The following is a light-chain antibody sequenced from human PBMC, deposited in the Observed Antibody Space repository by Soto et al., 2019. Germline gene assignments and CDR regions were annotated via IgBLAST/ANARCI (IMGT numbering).Light chain of an antibody. Sequence: QSVLTQPASVSGSPGQSITISCTGTSSDVGGYNYVSWYQQHPGKPPRDMIYEVSDRPSGVSTRFSGSKSGNTASLTISGLQAEDEGDYYCGSYTCNNNDGFGTGTKVTVL. J-gene: IGLJ1*01. CDR2: EVS. CDR3: GSYTCNNNDG. CDR1: SSDVGGYNY. V-gene: IGLV2-14*01.